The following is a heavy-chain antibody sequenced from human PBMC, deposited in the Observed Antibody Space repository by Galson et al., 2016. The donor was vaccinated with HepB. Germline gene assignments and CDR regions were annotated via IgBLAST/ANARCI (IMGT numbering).Heavy chain of an antibody. J-gene: IGHJ4*02. V-gene: IGHV4-59*01. CDR1: RGSIDSEY. D-gene: IGHD3-9*01. Sequence: SETLSLTCTVSRGSIDSEYWSWIRQPPGKGLEWIGYIYHSGNTNYNPSLKSRVAISLATSRTSFSLRLTSVTAADTAVYYCARAVDYFDSSGHSYYFDSWGQGTLVTVSA. CDR2: IYHSGNT. CDR3: ARAVDYFDSSGHSYYFDS.